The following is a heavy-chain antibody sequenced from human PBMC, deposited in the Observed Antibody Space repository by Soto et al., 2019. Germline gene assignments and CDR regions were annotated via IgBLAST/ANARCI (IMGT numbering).Heavy chain of an antibody. CDR1: GFTFSSYA. J-gene: IGHJ6*02. CDR3: ARDTLAVLVPAAMGVPGILYYYGMDV. Sequence: GGSLSLSYAASGFTFSSYAVHWVRQAPGKGLEWVAVISYDGSNKYYADSVKGRFTISRDNSKNTLYLQMNSLRAEDTAVYYCARDTLAVLVPAAMGVPGILYYYGMDVWGQGTTVTVSS. V-gene: IGHV3-30-3*01. CDR2: ISYDGSNK. D-gene: IGHD2-2*01.